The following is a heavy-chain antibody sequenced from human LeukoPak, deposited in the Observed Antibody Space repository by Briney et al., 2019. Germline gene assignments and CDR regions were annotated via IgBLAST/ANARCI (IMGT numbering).Heavy chain of an antibody. CDR2: IVGDGSKA. J-gene: IGHJ4*02. CDR1: GFTFSDYA. CDR3: ARDSITGDNSLDF. D-gene: IGHD7-27*01. V-gene: IGHV3-33*05. Sequence: GGSLRLSCATSGFTFSDYAMHWVRQAPGKGLEWVAVIVGDGSKAHCADSVRGRFTVSRDNSKNTLYLQMNSQRAEDTAVYYCARDSITGDNSLDFWGRGTLVTVSS.